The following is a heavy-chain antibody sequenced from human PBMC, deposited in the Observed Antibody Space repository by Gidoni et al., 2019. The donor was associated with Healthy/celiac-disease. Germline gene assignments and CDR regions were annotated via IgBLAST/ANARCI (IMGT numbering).Heavy chain of an antibody. J-gene: IGHJ4*02. CDR3: AKDRHPRYSSSSGFDY. D-gene: IGHD6-6*01. V-gene: IGHV3-30*18. Sequence: QVQLVESGGGAVQPGMFLSLSCAASGSTFRSYGMHWVRQAPGKGLEWVAVRSYDGSNKYYADSVKGRFTISRDNSKNTLYLQMNSLRAEDTAVYYCAKDRHPRYSSSSGFDYWGQGTLVTVSS. CDR2: RSYDGSNK. CDR1: GSTFRSYG.